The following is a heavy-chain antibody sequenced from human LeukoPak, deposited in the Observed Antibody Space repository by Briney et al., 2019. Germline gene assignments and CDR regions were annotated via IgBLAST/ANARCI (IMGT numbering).Heavy chain of an antibody. CDR3: ARLPGVTRYFYY. J-gene: IGHJ4*02. Sequence: GGSLRLSCSASAFTFSDNYMSWIRQAPGKGLECVSYISSSGTTIYYADSVKGPFTISRANAKNSLNLQMNSLRAEVSAGDYCARLPGVTRYFYYWGQGNLVTVSS. CDR1: AFTFSDNY. D-gene: IGHD4-23*01. CDR2: ISSSGTTI. V-gene: IGHV3-11*04.